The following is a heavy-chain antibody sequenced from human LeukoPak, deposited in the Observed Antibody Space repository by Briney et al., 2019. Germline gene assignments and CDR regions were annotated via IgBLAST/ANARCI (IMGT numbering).Heavy chain of an antibody. Sequence: ASVKVSCKVSGYTLTELSMHWVRQAPGKGLEWMGGFDPEDGETIYAQKFQGRVTMTEDTSTDTAYMELSSLRSEDTAVYYCARGTRGGYYSPLFDYWGQGTLVTVSS. CDR3: ARGTRGGYYSPLFDY. V-gene: IGHV1-24*01. D-gene: IGHD3-22*01. CDR1: GYTLTELS. CDR2: FDPEDGET. J-gene: IGHJ4*02.